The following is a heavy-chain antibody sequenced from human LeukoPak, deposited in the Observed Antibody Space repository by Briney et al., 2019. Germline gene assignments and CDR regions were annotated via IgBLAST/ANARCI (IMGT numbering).Heavy chain of an antibody. J-gene: IGHJ4*02. D-gene: IGHD3-16*01. V-gene: IGHV3-30*04. CDR3: ARNVRRIMITFGGCLFDY. Sequence: PGGSLRLSCAASGFTFSSYAMHWVRQAPGKGLEWVAVISYDGSNKYYADSVKGRFTISRDNSKNTLYLQMNSLRAEDTAVYYCARNVRRIMITFGGCLFDYWGQGTLVTVSS. CDR2: ISYDGSNK. CDR1: GFTFSSYA.